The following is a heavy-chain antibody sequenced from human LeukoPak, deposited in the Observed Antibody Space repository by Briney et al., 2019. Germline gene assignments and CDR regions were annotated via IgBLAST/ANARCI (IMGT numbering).Heavy chain of an antibody. Sequence: GGSLRLSCAASGFTFSSYWMSWVRQAPGKGLEWVANIKQDGSDKYYVDSVKGRFTISRDNAKNSLYLQINSLRAEDTAVNYCARKTVVGSYFDYWGQGTPVTVSS. J-gene: IGHJ4*02. CDR1: GFTFSSYW. CDR2: IKQDGSDK. CDR3: ARKTVVGSYFDY. V-gene: IGHV3-7*03. D-gene: IGHD4-23*01.